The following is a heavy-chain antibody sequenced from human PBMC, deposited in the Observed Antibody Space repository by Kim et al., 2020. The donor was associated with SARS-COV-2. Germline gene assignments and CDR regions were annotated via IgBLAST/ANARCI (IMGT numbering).Heavy chain of an antibody. J-gene: IGHJ4*02. V-gene: IGHV4-34*01. Sequence: GNPHHNPSLKSRVTISVDTSKNQFSLKLSSVTAADTAVYYCARGSLAAPDWGQGTLVTVSS. CDR3: ARGSLAAPD. CDR2: GNP. D-gene: IGHD6-13*01.